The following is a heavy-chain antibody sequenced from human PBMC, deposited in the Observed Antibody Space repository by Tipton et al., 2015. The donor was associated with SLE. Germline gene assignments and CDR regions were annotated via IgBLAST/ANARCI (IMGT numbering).Heavy chain of an antibody. J-gene: IGHJ4*02. Sequence: LRLSCTLSGGSISSSSYYWGWIRQPPGKGLEWIGSIYYSGSTYYNPSLKSRVTIYVDTSKNQFSLKLSSVTAADTAVYYCAGYTSGWYNGPDYWGQGTLVTVSS. D-gene: IGHD6-19*01. V-gene: IGHV4-39*01. CDR3: AGYTSGWYNGPDY. CDR2: IYYSGST. CDR1: GGSISSSSYY.